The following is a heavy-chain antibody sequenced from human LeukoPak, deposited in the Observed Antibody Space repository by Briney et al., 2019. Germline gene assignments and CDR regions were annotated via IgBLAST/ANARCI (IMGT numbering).Heavy chain of an antibody. CDR2: IYHSGST. V-gene: IGHV4-30-2*01. CDR1: GVSISSGGYS. Sequence: SETLSLTCAVSGVSISSGGYSWSWIRQPPGKGLEWIGYIYHSGSTYYNPSLKSRVTISVDRSKNQFSLKLSSVTAADTAVYYCARGDYYFDYWGQGTLVTVSS. J-gene: IGHJ4*02. CDR3: ARGDYYFDY. D-gene: IGHD3-16*01.